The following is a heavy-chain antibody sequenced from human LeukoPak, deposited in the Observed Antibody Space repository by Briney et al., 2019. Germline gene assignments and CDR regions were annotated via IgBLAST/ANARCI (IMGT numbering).Heavy chain of an antibody. D-gene: IGHD1-26*01. Sequence: GASVKVSCKASGYTFTSYYMHWVRQAPGQGLAWMGIINPSGGSTSYAQKFQGRVTMTRDTSSSTVYMELSSLRSEDTAVYYCARVAYSGSYHDAFDIWGQGTMVTVSS. CDR2: INPSGGST. CDR1: GYTFTSYY. J-gene: IGHJ3*02. V-gene: IGHV1-46*01. CDR3: ARVAYSGSYHDAFDI.